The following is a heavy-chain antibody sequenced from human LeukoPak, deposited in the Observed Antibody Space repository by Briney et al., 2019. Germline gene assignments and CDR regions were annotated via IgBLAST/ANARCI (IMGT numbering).Heavy chain of an antibody. CDR3: ARGWSSGWYPDY. J-gene: IGHJ4*02. D-gene: IGHD6-19*01. CDR1: GGSISSYY. CDR2: IYYSGST. Sequence: SETLSLTCTVSGGSISSYYWSWIRQPPGKGLEWIGYIYYSGSTNYNPSLKSRVTISVDTSKNQFSLKLSSVTAADTAVYYCARGWSSGWYPDYWGQGTLVTVSS. V-gene: IGHV4-59*12.